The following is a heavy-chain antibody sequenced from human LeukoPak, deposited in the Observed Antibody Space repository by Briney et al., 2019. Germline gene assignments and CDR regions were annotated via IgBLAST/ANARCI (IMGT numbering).Heavy chain of an antibody. CDR2: IYSGGST. Sequence: GGSLRLSCAASGFSFSDYSMSWVRQAPGKGLEWVSVIYSGGSTYYADSVKGRFTISRDNSKNTLYLQMNSLRAEDTAAYYCARSSSGAFDYWGQGTLVTVSS. CDR3: ARSSSGAFDY. V-gene: IGHV3-53*01. J-gene: IGHJ4*02. CDR1: GFSFSDYS.